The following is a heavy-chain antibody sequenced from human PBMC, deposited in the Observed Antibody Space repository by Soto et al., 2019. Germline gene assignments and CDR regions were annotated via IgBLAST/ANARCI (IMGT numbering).Heavy chain of an antibody. CDR2: IYYSGST. CDR1: NGSLSSNY. V-gene: IGHV4-59*01. J-gene: IGHJ4*02. CDR3: ARSFMVPVDFFDY. D-gene: IGHD3-10*01. Sequence: GPRTEWASETLSLTCTVSNGSLSSNYWSWIRQSPGKGLEWIGNIYYSGSTNYNPSLKIRVTMSVDTSKNQFTLKLSPVTAADTGVYFCARSFMVPVDFFDYWGQGTLVTVSS.